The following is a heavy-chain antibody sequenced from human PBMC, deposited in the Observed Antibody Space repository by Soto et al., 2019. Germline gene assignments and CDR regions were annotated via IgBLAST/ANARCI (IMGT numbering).Heavy chain of an antibody. D-gene: IGHD6-19*01. CDR2: IYNSEST. CDR3: VSTLKWLAFDY. CDR1: GGSVSSYY. V-gene: IGHV4-59*02. Sequence: QVQLQESGPGLVKPSETLSVTCTVSGGSVSSYYWSWIRHLPGKGLEWIACIYNSESTSYNPSLKGRVTISLDTSKNQFSLKLSSVTAADTAVYYCVSTLKWLAFDYWGQGTLVSVSS. J-gene: IGHJ4*02.